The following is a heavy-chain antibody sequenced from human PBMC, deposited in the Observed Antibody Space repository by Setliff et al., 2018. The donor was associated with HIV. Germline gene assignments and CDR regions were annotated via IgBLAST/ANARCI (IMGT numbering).Heavy chain of an antibody. Sequence: SETLSLTCTVSGGSISSGSYYWSWTRQPAGKGLEWIGRIYNSGSTIYNPSLKSRVTLSLDTSKNQFSLKLSSVTAADTAMYYCASEAWTSYRSSSGYYYYYMDVWGKGTTVTVSS. CDR2: IYNSGST. D-gene: IGHD6-6*01. V-gene: IGHV4-61*02. CDR3: ASEAWTSYRSSSGYYYYYMDV. J-gene: IGHJ6*03. CDR1: GGSISSGSYY.